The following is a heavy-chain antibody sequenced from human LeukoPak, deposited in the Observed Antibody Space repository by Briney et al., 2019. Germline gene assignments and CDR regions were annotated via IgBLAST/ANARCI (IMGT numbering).Heavy chain of an antibody. D-gene: IGHD6-6*01. CDR2: IIPIFGTA. J-gene: IGHJ6*02. V-gene: IGHV1-69*13. CDR3: ARLDEYSSSSRYYGMDV. Sequence: SVEVSCKASGGTFSSYGISWVRQAPGQGLEWMGGIIPIFGTANYAQKFQGRVTITADESTSTAYMELSSLRSEDTAVYYCARLDEYSSSSRYYGMDVWGQGTTVTVSS. CDR1: GGTFSSYG.